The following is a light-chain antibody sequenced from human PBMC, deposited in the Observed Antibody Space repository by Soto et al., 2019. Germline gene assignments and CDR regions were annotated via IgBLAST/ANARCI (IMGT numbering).Light chain of an antibody. CDR1: SSNIGAGYD. CDR2: GNS. V-gene: IGLV1-40*01. Sequence: QSVLTQPPSVSGAPGQRVTISCTGSSSNIGAGYDVHWYQQLPGTAPKLLIYGNSNRPSGVPDRFSGSKSGTSASLAITGPHANDHANYYPQSYHNSLSGWVFGGGTKVTVL. J-gene: IGLJ3*02. CDR3: QSYHNSLSGWV.